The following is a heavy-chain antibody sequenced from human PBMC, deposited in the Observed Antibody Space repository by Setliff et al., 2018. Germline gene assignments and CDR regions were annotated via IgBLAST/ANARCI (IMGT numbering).Heavy chain of an antibody. V-gene: IGHV4-59*02. Sequence: SETLSLTCTVSGGSVRGYYWSWIRQPPGKGLEWIGYMYYSGTTNYNPSLKSRVTLSLDTSKNQFSLELSSVTAADTAMYYCARENGYCSGGACYFMFDYWGQGTLVTVSS. CDR1: GGSVRGYY. J-gene: IGHJ4*02. D-gene: IGHD2-15*01. CDR2: MYYSGTT. CDR3: ARENGYCSGGACYFMFDY.